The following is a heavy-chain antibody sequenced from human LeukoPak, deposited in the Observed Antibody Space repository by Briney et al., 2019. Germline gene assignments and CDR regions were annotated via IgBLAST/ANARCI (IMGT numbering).Heavy chain of an antibody. D-gene: IGHD6-13*01. Sequence: HTGGSLRLSCAASGFTFSSYAMSWVRQAPGKGLEWVSAISGSGGSTYYADSVKGRFTISGDNSKNTLYLQMNSLRAEDTAVYYCAKDWRPLYSSSWYYFDYWGQGTLVTVSS. CDR1: GFTFSSYA. J-gene: IGHJ4*02. CDR2: ISGSGGST. CDR3: AKDWRPLYSSSWYYFDY. V-gene: IGHV3-23*01.